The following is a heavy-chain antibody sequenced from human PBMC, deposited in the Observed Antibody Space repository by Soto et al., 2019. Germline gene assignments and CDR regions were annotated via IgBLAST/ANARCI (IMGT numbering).Heavy chain of an antibody. V-gene: IGHV1-69*01. J-gene: IGHJ6*02. Sequence: QVQLVQSGAEVKKPGSSVKVSCKASGGTFSSYAISWVRQAPGQGLEWMGGIISIFGTANYAQKFQGRVTITADESTSTAYMELSGLRSADTSGYYCARRPLGADYYCYGMDVWGQGTTVTVSS. CDR2: IISIFGTA. CDR1: GGTFSSYA. CDR3: ARRPLGADYYCYGMDV. D-gene: IGHD3-3*01.